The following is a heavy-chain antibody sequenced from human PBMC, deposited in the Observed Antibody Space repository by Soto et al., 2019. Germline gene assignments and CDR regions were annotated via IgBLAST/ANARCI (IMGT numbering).Heavy chain of an antibody. CDR1: GFIFSTYN. D-gene: IGHD3-22*01. Sequence: PGGSLRLSCAASGFIFSTYNMNWVRQAPGKGLEWVSDISGSGSTSYYADSVKGRFTISRDNDKNSLYLQMNSLRDEDTAVYYCARDYYDSSGYPYYSMDVWGQGTTVTVSS. CDR2: ISGSGSTS. CDR3: ARDYYDSSGYPYYSMDV. V-gene: IGHV3-48*02. J-gene: IGHJ6*02.